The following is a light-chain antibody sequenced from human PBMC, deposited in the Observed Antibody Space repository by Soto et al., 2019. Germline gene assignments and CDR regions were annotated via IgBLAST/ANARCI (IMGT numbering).Light chain of an antibody. CDR1: TSDVGGYDY. CDR2: EVR. CDR3: SSFTTSCTYV. V-gene: IGLV2-14*01. Sequence: QSALTQPASVSGSPGQSITISCTGTTSDVGGYDYVSWYQQHPGKAPKLLIFEVRNRPSGVSSRFSGSRSANSASLTISGLQAEDEADYYCSSFTTSCTYVFGTGTKLTVL. J-gene: IGLJ1*01.